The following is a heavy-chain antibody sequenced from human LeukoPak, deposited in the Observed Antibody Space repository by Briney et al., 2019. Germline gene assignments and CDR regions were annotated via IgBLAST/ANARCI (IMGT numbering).Heavy chain of an antibody. V-gene: IGHV3-23*01. Sequence: PGGSLRLSCAASGFTFSSYAMSWVRQAPGKGLEWVSSIGGSGDNTFYADSVKDRFTISRDNSKNTVYLQLSSLRPEDTAVYYCAKARVTTGYYMQVDYWGQGTLVTVSS. CDR1: GFTFSSYA. CDR3: AKARVTTGYYMQVDY. CDR2: IGGSGDNT. D-gene: IGHD3-9*01. J-gene: IGHJ4*02.